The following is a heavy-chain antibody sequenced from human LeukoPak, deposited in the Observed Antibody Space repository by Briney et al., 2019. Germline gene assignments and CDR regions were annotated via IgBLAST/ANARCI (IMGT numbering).Heavy chain of an antibody. J-gene: IGHJ4*02. CDR3: AKDIHPEWFGEFIDY. V-gene: IGHV3-7*01. D-gene: IGHD3-10*01. CDR2: IKQDGSEK. CDR1: GFTFSSYW. Sequence: HPGGSLRLSCAASGFTFSSYWMSWVRQAPGKGLEWVANIKQDGSEKYYVDSVKGRFTISRDNAKNSLYLQMNSLRAEDTAVYYCAKDIHPEWFGEFIDYWGQGTLVTVSS.